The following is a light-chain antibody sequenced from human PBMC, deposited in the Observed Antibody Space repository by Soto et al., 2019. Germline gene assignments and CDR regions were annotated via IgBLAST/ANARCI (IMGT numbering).Light chain of an antibody. V-gene: IGLV2-14*01. CDR2: EVS. Sequence: QSALTQPASVSGSPGQSITISCTGTSSDVGGYKYVSWYQQHPGKAPKLIIHEVSSRPSGVSSRFSGSKSGNTASLTISGLQAEDEADYYCSSYTSSATLVFGVGTKLIVL. J-gene: IGLJ2*01. CDR1: SSDVGGYKY. CDR3: SSYTSSATLV.